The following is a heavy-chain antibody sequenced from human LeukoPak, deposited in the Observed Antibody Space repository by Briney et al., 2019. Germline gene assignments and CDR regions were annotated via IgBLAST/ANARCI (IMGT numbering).Heavy chain of an antibody. D-gene: IGHD2-15*01. J-gene: IGHJ4*02. V-gene: IGHV3-21*01. CDR2: ISSGGTYI. CDR3: ARDRPTGRSRGVVVQ. CDR1: GFTFDTYA. Sequence: GASLRLSCAASGFTFDTYAMTWVRQAPEKGLEWVSSISSGGTYIYYAESVRGRSTISRDNTKNFLYLQLSTLRVEDTAVYYCARDRPTGRSRGVVVQWGQGTLVTVSS.